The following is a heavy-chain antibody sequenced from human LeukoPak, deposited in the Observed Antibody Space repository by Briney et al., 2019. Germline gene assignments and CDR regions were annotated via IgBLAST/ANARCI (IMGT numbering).Heavy chain of an antibody. CDR2: ISSSSSYI. D-gene: IGHD2-2*02. CDR1: GFTFSSYS. V-gene: IGHV3-21*01. Sequence: PGGSLRLSCAASGFTFSSYSMNLVRQAPGEGLEWVSSISSSSSYIYYADSVKGRFTISRDTAKNSLYLQMNSLRAEDTAVYYCARDQEGPAAILEDAFDIWGQGTMVTVSS. J-gene: IGHJ3*02. CDR3: ARDQEGPAAILEDAFDI.